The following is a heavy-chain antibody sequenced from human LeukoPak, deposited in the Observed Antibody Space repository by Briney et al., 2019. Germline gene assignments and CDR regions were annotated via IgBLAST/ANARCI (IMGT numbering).Heavy chain of an antibody. V-gene: IGHV4-59*08. Sequence: SETLSLTCTVSGGSISSYYRSWIRQPPGKGLEWIGYIYYSGSTNYNPSLKSRVTISVDTSKNQFSLKLSSVTAADTAVYYCARHQGEGIVATAAFDIWGQGTMVTVSS. D-gene: IGHD5-12*01. CDR1: GGSISSYY. CDR3: ARHQGEGIVATAAFDI. CDR2: IYYSGST. J-gene: IGHJ3*02.